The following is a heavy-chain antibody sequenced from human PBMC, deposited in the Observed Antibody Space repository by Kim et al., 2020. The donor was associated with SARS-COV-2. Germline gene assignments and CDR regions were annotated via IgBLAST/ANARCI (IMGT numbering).Heavy chain of an antibody. D-gene: IGHD3-3*01. CDR1: GFTFSSYA. Sequence: GGSLRLSCAASGFTFSSYAMHWVRQAPGKGLEWVAVISYDGSNKYYVDSVKGRFTISRDNSKNTLYLQMNSLRAEDTAVYYCARGPHDFWSALDYWGQGTLVTVSS. CDR3: ARGPHDFWSALDY. J-gene: IGHJ4*02. V-gene: IGHV3-30*04. CDR2: ISYDGSNK.